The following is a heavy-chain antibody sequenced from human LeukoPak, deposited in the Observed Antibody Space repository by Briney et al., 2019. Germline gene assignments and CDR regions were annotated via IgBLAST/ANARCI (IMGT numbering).Heavy chain of an antibody. CDR2: TNQDGTEK. CDR3: ARRAGAYSHPYDY. Sequence: GGSLRLSCAASGFVFTTYYMGWVRQAPGKGLEWVANTNQDGTEKYYVDSVKGRFTISRDNTKNSVFLQMNSLRAEDTAVYYCARRAGAYSHPYDYWGQGTLVTVSS. V-gene: IGHV3-7*03. D-gene: IGHD4/OR15-4a*01. CDR1: GFVFTTYY. J-gene: IGHJ4*02.